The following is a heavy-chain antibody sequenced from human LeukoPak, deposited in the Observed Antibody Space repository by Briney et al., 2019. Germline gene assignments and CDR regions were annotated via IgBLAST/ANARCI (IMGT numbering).Heavy chain of an antibody. V-gene: IGHV3-23*01. CDR2: ISGDGGTT. CDR1: GFTFNSYA. J-gene: IGHJ5*02. Sequence: GGSLRLSCVASGFTFNSYAMSWVRQAPGKGLEWVSHISGDGGTTYYADSVKGRFTISRDSSKNTLYLQMNSLRAEDTAVYYCASEWDTAMAHNWFDPWGQGTLVTVSS. CDR3: ASEWDTAMAHNWFDP. D-gene: IGHD5-18*01.